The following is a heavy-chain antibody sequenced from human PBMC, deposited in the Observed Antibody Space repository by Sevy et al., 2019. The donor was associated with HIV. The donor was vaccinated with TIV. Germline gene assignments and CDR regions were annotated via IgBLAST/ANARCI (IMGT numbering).Heavy chain of an antibody. J-gene: IGHJ4*02. Sequence: GGSLRLSCVASGFAFSTHAMHWVHQAPDKGLEWVAFISYDGTNKNYADSVKDRFTISRDNAKNTLYLQMNSLRAEDTAVYYCAREFTGWDLRLDYWGQGTLVTVSS. D-gene: IGHD1-26*01. CDR3: AREFTGWDLRLDY. V-gene: IGHV3-30-3*01. CDR1: GFAFSTHA. CDR2: ISYDGTNK.